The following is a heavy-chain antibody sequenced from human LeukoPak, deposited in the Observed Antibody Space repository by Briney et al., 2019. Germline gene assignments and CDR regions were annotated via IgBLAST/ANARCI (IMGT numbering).Heavy chain of an antibody. CDR1: GGSISSGGYS. Sequence: SETLSLTCAVSGGSISSGGYSWSWIRQPPGKGLEWIGYIYHSGSTYYNPSLKSRVTISVDRSKNQFSPKLSSVTAADTAVYYCARGGIAVAGLPHNWFDPWGQGTLVTVSS. CDR2: IYHSGST. V-gene: IGHV4-30-2*01. CDR3: ARGGIAVAGLPHNWFDP. D-gene: IGHD6-19*01. J-gene: IGHJ5*02.